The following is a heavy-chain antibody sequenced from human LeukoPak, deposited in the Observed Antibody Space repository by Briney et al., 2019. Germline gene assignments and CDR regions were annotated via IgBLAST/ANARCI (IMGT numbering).Heavy chain of an antibody. CDR2: ISSSSYI. V-gene: IGHV3-21*01. CDR1: GFTFSSYS. J-gene: IGHJ4*02. D-gene: IGHD5-12*01. Sequence: GGSLRLSCAASGFTFSSYSMNWVRQAPGKGLEWVSSISSSSYIYYADSVKGRFTISRDNAKNSLYLQMDSLRAEDTAVYYCARADIVATIFDYWGQGTLVTVSS. CDR3: ARADIVATIFDY.